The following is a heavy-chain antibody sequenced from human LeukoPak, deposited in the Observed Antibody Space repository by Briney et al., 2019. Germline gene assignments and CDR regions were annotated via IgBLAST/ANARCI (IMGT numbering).Heavy chain of an antibody. D-gene: IGHD3-22*01. J-gene: IGHJ4*02. CDR1: GFTFSSYE. CDR3: ARANYYDSSGYYYVAGFDY. CDR2: ISSSGSTI. Sequence: GGSLRLSCAASGFTFSSYEMNWVRQAPGKGLEWVSYISSSGSTIYYADSVKGRLTISRDNAKNSLYLQMNSLRAEDTAVYYCARANYYDSSGYYYVAGFDYWGQGTLVTVSS. V-gene: IGHV3-48*03.